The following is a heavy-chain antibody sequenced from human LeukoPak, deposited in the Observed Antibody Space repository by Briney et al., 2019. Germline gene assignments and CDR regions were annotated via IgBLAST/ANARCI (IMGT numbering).Heavy chain of an antibody. V-gene: IGHV4-4*07. J-gene: IGHJ4*02. CDR2: IYTSGST. Sequence: SETLSLTCTVSGGSISSYYWSWIRQPAGKGLEWIGRIYTSGSTNYNPSLKSRVTMSVDTSKNQFSLKLSSVTAADTAVYYCAKGSANARPYYFDYWGQGTLVTVSS. CDR3: AKGSANARPYYFDY. CDR1: GGSISSYY. D-gene: IGHD2-15*01.